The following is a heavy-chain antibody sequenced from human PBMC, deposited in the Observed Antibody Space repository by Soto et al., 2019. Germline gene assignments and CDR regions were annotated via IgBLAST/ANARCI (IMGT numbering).Heavy chain of an antibody. CDR3: ARDSSIAAAGHDAVDI. V-gene: IGHV1-18*01. CDR1: GYTFTSYG. J-gene: IGHJ3*02. D-gene: IGHD6-13*01. Sequence: ASVKVSCKASGYTFTSYGISWVRQAPGQGLEWMGWISAYNGNTNYAQKLQGRVTMTTDTSTSTAYMELRSLRSDDTAVYYCARDSSIAAAGHDAVDIWGQGTMVTVSS. CDR2: ISAYNGNT.